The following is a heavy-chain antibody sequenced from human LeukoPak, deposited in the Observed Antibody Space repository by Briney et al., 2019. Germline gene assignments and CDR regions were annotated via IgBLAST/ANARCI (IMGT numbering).Heavy chain of an antibody. J-gene: IGHJ4*02. Sequence: PSETLSLTCTVSGGSISSGDCYWSWIRQPPGKGLEWIGYIYYSGSTYYNPPLKSRVTISVDTSKNQFSLKLSSLTAAATAVYYCAREGPFWSGSVDISYSRGSIDYWGQGTLVTVSS. CDR2: IYYSGST. V-gene: IGHV4-30-4*01. D-gene: IGHD3-3*01. CDR3: AREGPFWSGSVDISYSRGSIDY. CDR1: GGSISSGDCY.